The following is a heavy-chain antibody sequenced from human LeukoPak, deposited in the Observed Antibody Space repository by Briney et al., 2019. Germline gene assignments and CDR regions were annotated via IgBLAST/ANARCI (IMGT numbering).Heavy chain of an antibody. J-gene: IGHJ1*01. CDR2: INTNTGNP. Sequence: ASVKVSCKASGYTFTSYAMNWVRQAPGQGLEWMGWINTNTGNPTYAQGFTGRFVFSLDTSVSTAYLQISSLKAEDTAVYYCARGGGSYYYDSSGYLEYFQHWGQGTLVTVSS. D-gene: IGHD3-22*01. CDR1: GYTFTSYA. V-gene: IGHV7-4-1*02. CDR3: ARGGGSYYYDSSGYLEYFQH.